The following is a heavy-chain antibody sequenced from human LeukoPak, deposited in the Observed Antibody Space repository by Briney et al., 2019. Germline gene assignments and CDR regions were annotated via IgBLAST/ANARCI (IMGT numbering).Heavy chain of an antibody. V-gene: IGHV3-33*06. CDR2: IWYDGSNK. CDR3: AKDLGTFEYMDV. J-gene: IGHJ6*03. CDR1: GFTFSSYG. D-gene: IGHD3-16*01. Sequence: GRSLRLSCAASGFTFSSYGMHWVRQAPGKGLEWVAVIWYDGSNKYYADSVKGRFTISRDNSKNTLYLQMNSLRAEDTAVYYCAKDLGTFEYMDVWRKGPTVTVSS.